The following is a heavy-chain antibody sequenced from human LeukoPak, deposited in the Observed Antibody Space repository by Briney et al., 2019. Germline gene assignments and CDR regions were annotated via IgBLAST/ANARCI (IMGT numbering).Heavy chain of an antibody. Sequence: ASVKVPCKASGGTFSSYAISWVRQAPGQGLEWMGRINPNSGGTNYAQKFRGRVTMTRDTSISTAYMELSRLRYDDTAVYYCARDKYYDYVWGSYRPDYWGQGTLVTVSS. D-gene: IGHD3-16*02. CDR3: ARDKYYDYVWGSYRPDY. J-gene: IGHJ4*02. CDR2: INPNSGGT. CDR1: GGTFSSYA. V-gene: IGHV1-2*06.